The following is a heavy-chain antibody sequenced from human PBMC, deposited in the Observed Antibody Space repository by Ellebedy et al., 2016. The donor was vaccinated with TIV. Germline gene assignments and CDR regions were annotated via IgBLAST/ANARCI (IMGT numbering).Heavy chain of an antibody. CDR1: GYIFIGFY. D-gene: IGHD6-19*01. CDR2: LNPHSGDT. V-gene: IGHV1-2*02. J-gene: IGHJ4*02. CDR3: ARVEHFFHSTGPDF. Sequence: AASVKVSCKASGYIFIGFYMHWVRQAPGQGLEWMGWLNPHSGDTNYAQKFQGRVTMTRDTSISTAYMELSRLRSDDTAVYYCARVEHFFHSTGPDFWGQGTLVTVSS.